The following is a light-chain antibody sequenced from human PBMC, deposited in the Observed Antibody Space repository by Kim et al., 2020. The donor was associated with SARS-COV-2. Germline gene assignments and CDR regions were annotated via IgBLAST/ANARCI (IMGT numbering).Light chain of an antibody. CDR3: AAWDDTLSGRV. Sequence: QSVLTQPPSASGTPGQRVTISCSGRSSNIGPNYVYWYQQLPGTAPKVLIYRSNERPSGVPDRFSGSKSGTSASLAISGLRSEDEADYYCAAWDDTLSGRVFGGGTQLTVL. J-gene: IGLJ3*02. V-gene: IGLV1-47*01. CDR1: SSNIGPNY. CDR2: RSN.